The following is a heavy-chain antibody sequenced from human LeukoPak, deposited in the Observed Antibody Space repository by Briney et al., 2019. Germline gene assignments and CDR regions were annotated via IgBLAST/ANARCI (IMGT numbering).Heavy chain of an antibody. D-gene: IGHD3-3*01. Sequence: PGGSLRLSCAASGFTFSNYGMHWVRQAPGKGLEWVAVIWYDGSNKYYADSVKGRFTISRDNSKNTLYLLMNSLRAEDTAVYYCARGGFTYYDFWSGYYTADYWGQGTLVTVYS. CDR1: GFTFSNYG. CDR3: ARGGFTYYDFWSGYYTADY. CDR2: IWYDGSNK. V-gene: IGHV3-33*01. J-gene: IGHJ4*02.